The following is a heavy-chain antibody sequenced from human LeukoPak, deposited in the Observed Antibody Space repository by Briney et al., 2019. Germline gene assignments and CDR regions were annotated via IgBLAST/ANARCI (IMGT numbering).Heavy chain of an antibody. CDR2: IYYSGST. J-gene: IGHJ5*02. CDR1: GGSISSSSYY. Sequence: NPSETLSLTCTVSGGSISSSSYYWGWIRQPPGKGLEWIGSIYYSGSTYYNPSLKSRVTISVDTSKNQFSLKLSSVTAADTAVYYCARRDSSSCRSNSCNGFDPWGQGTLVTVSS. CDR3: ARRDSSSCRSNSCNGFDP. D-gene: IGHD2-21*01. V-gene: IGHV4-39*01.